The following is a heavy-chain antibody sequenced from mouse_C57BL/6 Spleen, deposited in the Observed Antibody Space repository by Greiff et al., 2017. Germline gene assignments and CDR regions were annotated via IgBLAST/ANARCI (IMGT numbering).Heavy chain of an antibody. CDR1: GYTFTNYW. CDR2: LYPGGGFT. V-gene: IGHV1-63*01. Sequence: VNVVESGAELVRPGTSVKLSCKASGYTFTNYWIGWAKQRPGHGLEWIGYLYPGGGFTNYNEKFKGKATLTADKSSSTAYMQFSSLTSEDSAIYYGAREHYYGNSYYAMDYWGQGTSVTVSS. D-gene: IGHD1-1*01. CDR3: AREHYYGNSYYAMDY. J-gene: IGHJ4*01.